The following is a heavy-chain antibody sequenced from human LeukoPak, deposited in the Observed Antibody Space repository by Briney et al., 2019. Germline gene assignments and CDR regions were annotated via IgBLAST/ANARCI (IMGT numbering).Heavy chain of an antibody. J-gene: IGHJ3*01. Sequence: PGGSLRLSCAGSGFTFSNYAVSWVRQAPGKGLEWVSVISGNGDTTYYADSVKGRFTISRDNSKNTLYLQMNSLRAEDTAIYSCAKDYRGSGYFFDVWGQGTMVAVSS. V-gene: IGHV3-23*01. CDR3: AKDYRGSGYFFDV. CDR1: GFTFSNYA. D-gene: IGHD3-3*01. CDR2: ISGNGDTT.